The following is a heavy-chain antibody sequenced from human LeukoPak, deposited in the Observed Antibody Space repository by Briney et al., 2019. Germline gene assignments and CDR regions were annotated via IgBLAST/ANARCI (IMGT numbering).Heavy chain of an antibody. Sequence: GGSLRLSCAASGFTFSSYGMHWVRQAPGKGLEWVAVIWYDGSNKYYADSVKGRFTISRDNSKNTLYLQMNSLRAEDTAVYYCAREVTPEAFDIWGQGTMVTVSS. D-gene: IGHD2-21*02. CDR2: IWYDGSNK. V-gene: IGHV3-33*01. CDR1: GFTFSSYG. CDR3: AREVTPEAFDI. J-gene: IGHJ3*02.